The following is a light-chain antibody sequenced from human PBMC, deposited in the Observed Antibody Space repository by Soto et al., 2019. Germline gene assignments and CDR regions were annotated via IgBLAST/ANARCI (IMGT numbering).Light chain of an antibody. J-gene: IGLJ1*01. CDR3: SSYAGTSILYV. V-gene: IGLV2-14*01. CDR2: EVS. CDR1: SSDVGGYNY. Sequence: QSVLTQPASVSGSPGQSITISCTGTSSDVGGYNYVSWYQQHPGKAPKLMIYEVSNRPSGVPDRFSGSKSGNTASLTVSGLQTEDEADYYCSSYAGTSILYVFGGGTKVTVL.